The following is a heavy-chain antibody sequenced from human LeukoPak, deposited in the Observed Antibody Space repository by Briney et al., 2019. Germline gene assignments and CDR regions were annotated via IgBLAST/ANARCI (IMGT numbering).Heavy chain of an antibody. J-gene: IGHJ4*02. Sequence: SVKVSCKASGGTFSSYAISWVRQAPGQGLEWMGRIIPIFGTANYAQKFQGRVTITTDESTSTAYMELSSLRSEDTAVYYCARGQVDTARGITPFDYWGQGTLVTVSS. CDR1: GGTFSSYA. CDR2: IIPIFGTA. V-gene: IGHV1-69*05. D-gene: IGHD5-18*01. CDR3: ARGQVDTARGITPFDY.